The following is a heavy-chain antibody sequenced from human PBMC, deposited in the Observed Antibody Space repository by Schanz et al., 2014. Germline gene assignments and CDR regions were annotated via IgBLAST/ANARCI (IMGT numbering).Heavy chain of an antibody. V-gene: IGHV3-33*06. CDR3: AKDAENTAMITDYFDY. D-gene: IGHD5-18*01. Sequence: QVQLVESGGGVVQPGRSLRLSCAASGFTFSTHAMHWVRQAPGKGLEWVAVIWSDGTNEYYADSVKGRFTISGDSSKYTVYLQMSSLRAEDTAVYYCAKDAENTAMITDYFDYWGQGTLVTVSS. CDR1: GFTFSTHA. CDR2: IWSDGTNE. J-gene: IGHJ4*02.